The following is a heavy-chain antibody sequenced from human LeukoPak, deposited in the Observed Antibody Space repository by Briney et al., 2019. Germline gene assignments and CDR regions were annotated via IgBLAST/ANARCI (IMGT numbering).Heavy chain of an antibody. V-gene: IGHV4-34*01. J-gene: IGHJ4*02. Sequence: PSETLSLTCAVYGGSFSGYYWSWIRQPPGKGLEWIGEINHSGSTYYNPSLKSRVTISVDTSKNQFSLKRSSVTAADTAVYYCARSSSSWYLDYWGQGTLVTVSS. D-gene: IGHD6-13*01. CDR2: INHSGST. CDR1: GGSFSGYY. CDR3: ARSSSSWYLDY.